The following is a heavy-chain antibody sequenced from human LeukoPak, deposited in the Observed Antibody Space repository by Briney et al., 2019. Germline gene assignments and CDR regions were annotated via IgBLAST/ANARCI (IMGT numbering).Heavy chain of an antibody. CDR1: GGSVSSGGYY. CDR2: IYYSGST. D-gene: IGHD2-2*01. V-gene: IGHV4-31*03. J-gene: IGHJ6*02. CDR3: ARVWCSSTSCYDHYGMDV. Sequence: SETLSLTCTVSGGSVSSGGYYWSWIRQHPGKGLEWIGYIYYSGSTYYNPSLKSRVTISVDTSKNQFSLKLSSVTAADTAVYYCARVWCSSTSCYDHYGMDVWGQGTTVTVSS.